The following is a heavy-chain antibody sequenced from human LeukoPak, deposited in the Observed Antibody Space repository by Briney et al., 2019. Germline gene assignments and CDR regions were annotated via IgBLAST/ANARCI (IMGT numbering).Heavy chain of an antibody. CDR2: ISGSGGST. V-gene: IGHV3-23*01. CDR3: AKPYDSSGYYYNY. D-gene: IGHD3-22*01. Sequence: PGGSLRLSCPASGFTFSSYAMSWLRQAPGKGLEWVSAISGSGGSTYYADSVKGRFTISRDNSKNTLYLQMNSLRAEDTAVYYCAKPYDSSGYYYNYWGQGTLVTVSS. J-gene: IGHJ4*02. CDR1: GFTFSSYA.